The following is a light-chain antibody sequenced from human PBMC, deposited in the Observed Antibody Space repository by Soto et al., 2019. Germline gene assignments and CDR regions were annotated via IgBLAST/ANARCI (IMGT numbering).Light chain of an antibody. Sequence: QSALTQPASVSGSPGQSITISCTGTSSDVGGYNYVSWYQQYLGKAPKLMIYEVSNRPSGVSNRFSGSESGNTASLTISGLQAEDEADYYCSSYTSSSTVIFGGGTKLTVL. J-gene: IGLJ2*01. CDR3: SSYTSSSTVI. V-gene: IGLV2-14*01. CDR1: SSDVGGYNY. CDR2: EVS.